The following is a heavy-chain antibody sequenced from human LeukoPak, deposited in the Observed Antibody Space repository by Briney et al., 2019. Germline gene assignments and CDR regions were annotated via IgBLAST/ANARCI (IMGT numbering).Heavy chain of an antibody. J-gene: IGHJ4*02. CDR3: ARGLRSSSWDYLDY. V-gene: IGHV4-34*01. CDR2: INHSGST. Sequence: AETLSLTCAVYGGSFSGYYWSWIRKPPGRGLEWIGEINHSGSTKHNRSLKSRVTISVDTSKNKFFLKLSSVTAADTAVYYCARGLRSSSWDYLDYWGQGTLVTVSS. CDR1: GGSFSGYY. D-gene: IGHD6-13*01.